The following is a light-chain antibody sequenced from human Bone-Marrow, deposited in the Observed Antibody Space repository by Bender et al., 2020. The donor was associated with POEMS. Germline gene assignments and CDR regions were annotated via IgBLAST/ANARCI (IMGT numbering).Light chain of an antibody. CDR1: DLGDKY. CDR3: QAWDTYSVI. CDR2: QDT. J-gene: IGLJ2*01. Sequence: YEVTQPPFVSVSPGQTASITCSGDDLGDKYVAWYQQKPGQSPVLVIYQDTKRPSGIPERFSGSNSGNTATLTISGTQAMDEADYYCQAWDTYSVIFGGGTKLTVL. V-gene: IGLV3-1*01.